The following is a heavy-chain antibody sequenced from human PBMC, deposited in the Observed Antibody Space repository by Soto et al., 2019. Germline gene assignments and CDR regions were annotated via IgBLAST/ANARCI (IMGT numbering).Heavy chain of an antibody. CDR3: AKSDRYSSGWYAGSHLYYYYGMDV. V-gene: IGHV3-23*01. CDR1: GFTFSSYA. J-gene: IGHJ6*02. CDR2: ISGSGGST. D-gene: IGHD6-19*01. Sequence: GSLRLSCAASGFTFSSYAMSWVRQAPGKGLEWVSAISGSGGSTYYADSVKGRFTISRDNSKNTLYLQMNSLRAEDTAVYYCAKSDRYSSGWYAGSHLYYYYGMDVWGQGTTVTV.